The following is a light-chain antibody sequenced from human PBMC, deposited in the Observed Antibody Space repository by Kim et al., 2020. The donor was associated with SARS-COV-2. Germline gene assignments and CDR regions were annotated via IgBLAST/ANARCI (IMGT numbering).Light chain of an antibody. CDR2: RAS. V-gene: IGKV1-5*03. J-gene: IGKJ2*01. Sequence: SASVGDRVTITGRASQIISTWLAWYQQKPGKAPKLLIYRASSLESVVPSMFSGSGSGTAFTLTISSLQPDDFATYYCQQHNSYPSTFGQGTKLEI. CDR1: QIISTW. CDR3: QQHNSYPST.